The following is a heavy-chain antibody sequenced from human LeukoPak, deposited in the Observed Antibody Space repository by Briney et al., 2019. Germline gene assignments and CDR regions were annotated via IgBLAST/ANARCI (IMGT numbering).Heavy chain of an antibody. J-gene: IGHJ4*02. CDR1: GFTFGDYA. CDR2: ISTSGSTI. CDR3: ARDRGLGGNYYCDY. Sequence: PGRSLRLSCTASGFTFGDYAMSWVRQAPGKGLEWVSYISTSGSTIYYADSVKGRFTISRDNAKNSLYLQMNSLRAEDTAVYYCARDRGLGGNYYCDYWGQGTLVTVSS. V-gene: IGHV3-11*01. D-gene: IGHD1-26*01.